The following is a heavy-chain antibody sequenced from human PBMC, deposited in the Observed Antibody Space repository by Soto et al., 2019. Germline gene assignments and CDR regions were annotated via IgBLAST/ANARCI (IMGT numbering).Heavy chain of an antibody. V-gene: IGHV3-21*04. J-gene: IGHJ4*02. D-gene: IGHD4-17*01. CDR2: ISSSSSNI. CDR3: AREDYAGASPRFDY. Sequence: GGSVRLSCGASGFIFSSYTMAWVRQSPGKGLEWVSSISSSSSNIEYADSVKGRFSVSRDNTNNSLFLQINSLRAEDTAIYYCAREDYAGASPRFDYWGLGALVTVSS. CDR1: GFIFSSYT.